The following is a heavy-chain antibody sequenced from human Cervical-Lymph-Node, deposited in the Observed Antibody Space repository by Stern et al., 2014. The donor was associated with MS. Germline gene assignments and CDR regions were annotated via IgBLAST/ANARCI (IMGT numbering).Heavy chain of an antibody. J-gene: IGHJ4*02. CDR3: ARGGGSGWYGDY. D-gene: IGHD6-19*01. CDR1: GFTCSSYA. Sequence: VQLVESGGGVAQPGRSLRLSCAASGFTCSSYAMQWVRQAPGKGLEWVAVISYDGSNKYYADSVKGRFTISRDNSKNTLYLQMNSLRAEDTAVYYCARGGGSGWYGDYWGQGTLVTVSS. CDR2: ISYDGSNK. V-gene: IGHV3-30*01.